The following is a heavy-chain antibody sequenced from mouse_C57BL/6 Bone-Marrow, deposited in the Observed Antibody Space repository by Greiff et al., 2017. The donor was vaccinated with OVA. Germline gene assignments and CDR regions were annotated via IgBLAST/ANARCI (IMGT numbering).Heavy chain of an antibody. D-gene: IGHD1-1*01. Sequence: QVQLQQSGPGLVAPSQSLSITCTVSGFSLTSSGVDWVRQPPGKGLEWLGVIWGGGSTHYNSALMSRLSISKDNSKSQVFLKRNSLQTDDTAMYYCAKHGYYYGSRDWYFDVWGTGTTVTVSS. V-gene: IGHV2-9*01. CDR2: IWGGGST. CDR1: GFSLTSSG. CDR3: AKHGYYYGSRDWYFDV. J-gene: IGHJ1*03.